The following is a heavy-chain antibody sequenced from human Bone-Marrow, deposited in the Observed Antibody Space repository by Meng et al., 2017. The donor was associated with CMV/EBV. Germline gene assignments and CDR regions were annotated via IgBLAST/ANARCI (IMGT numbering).Heavy chain of an antibody. CDR1: GYTFTSYD. V-gene: IGHV1-8*01. J-gene: IGHJ4*02. Sequence: VQRVQFGAEVKKPGASVKVSCKASGYTFTSYDINSVRQAAGQGLEWMGWMNPNSGNADYAQKFQGRVTMTRNISKSTAYMDLSSLRSEDTAAYYCATGVADFEYWGQGTLVTVSS. D-gene: IGHD6-19*01. CDR2: MNPNSGNA. CDR3: ATGVADFEY.